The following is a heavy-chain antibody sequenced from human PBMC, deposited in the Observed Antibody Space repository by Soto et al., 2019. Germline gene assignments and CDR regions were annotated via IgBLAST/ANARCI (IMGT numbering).Heavy chain of an antibody. J-gene: IGHJ1*01. D-gene: IGHD1-7*01. V-gene: IGHV4-4*07. Sequence: QVQQLESGPGLVKPWDTLSLTCTVSGAYISDFSWSWIRQPAGKGLEWIGRITVNGNTQYNPSFRSRVTMTMDTSRNQFSLNLQSATAADTALYYCARESGENWTYEAHWGQGTLVTVSS. CDR1: GAYISDFS. CDR3: ARESGENWTYEAH. CDR2: ITVNGNT.